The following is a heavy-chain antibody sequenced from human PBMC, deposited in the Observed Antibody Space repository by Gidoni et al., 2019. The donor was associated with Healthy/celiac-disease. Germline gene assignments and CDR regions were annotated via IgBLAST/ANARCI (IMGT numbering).Heavy chain of an antibody. D-gene: IGHD5-12*01. Sequence: QLQLQESGPGLVKPSETLSLTCTVSGGSISSSSYYWGWIRQPPGKGLEWIGSIYYSGSTYYNPSLKSRVTISVDTSKNQFSLKLSSVTAADTAVYYCARHVRRDGYNHWYFDLWGRGTLVTVSS. V-gene: IGHV4-39*01. CDR1: GGSISSSSYY. CDR2: IYYSGST. CDR3: ARHVRRDGYNHWYFDL. J-gene: IGHJ2*01.